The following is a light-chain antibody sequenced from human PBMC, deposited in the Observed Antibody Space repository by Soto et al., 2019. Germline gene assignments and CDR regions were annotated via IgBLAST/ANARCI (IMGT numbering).Light chain of an antibody. V-gene: IGLV2-23*03. CDR2: EGS. Sequence: QSALTQPASVSGSPGQSITISCTGTSSDVGSYNLVSWYQHHPGKAPKLVIYEGSKRPSGVSSRFSGSKSGNTASLTISGLQAEDEADYYCCSYAGSSTVVLFGGGTKLTVL. J-gene: IGLJ2*01. CDR3: CSYAGSSTVVL. CDR1: SSDVGSYNL.